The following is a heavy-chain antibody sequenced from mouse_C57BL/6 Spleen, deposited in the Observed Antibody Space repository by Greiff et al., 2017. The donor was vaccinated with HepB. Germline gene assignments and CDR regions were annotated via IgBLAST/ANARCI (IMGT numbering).Heavy chain of an antibody. CDR1: GYTFTSYW. J-gene: IGHJ3*01. CDR3: ARSGSSGYNWFAY. V-gene: IGHV1-64*01. CDR2: IHPNSGST. Sequence: QVQLKESGAELVKPGASVKLSCKASGYTFTSYWMHWVKQRPGQGLEWIGMIHPNSGSTNYNEKFKSKATLTVDKSSSTAYMQLSSLTSEDSAVYYCARSGSSGYNWFAYWGQGTLVTVSA. D-gene: IGHD3-2*02.